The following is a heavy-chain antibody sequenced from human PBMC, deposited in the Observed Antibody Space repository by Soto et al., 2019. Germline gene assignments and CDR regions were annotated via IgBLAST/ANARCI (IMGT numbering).Heavy chain of an antibody. CDR2: ISQDKKV. V-gene: IGHV4-4*02. Sequence: PSETLSLTCTVSRDSITNDKWWTWVRQSPAKGLEWLGEISQDKKVNYLPSLKSRLTISLDTSKKELSLTLTSVTAADTAVYYCARDKKYDESWGLDYWGQGALVTVSS. CDR1: RDSITNDKW. D-gene: IGHD3-16*01. J-gene: IGHJ4*02. CDR3: ARDKKYDESWGLDY.